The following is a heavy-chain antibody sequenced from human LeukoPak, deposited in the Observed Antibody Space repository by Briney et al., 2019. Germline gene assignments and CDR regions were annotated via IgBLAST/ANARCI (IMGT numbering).Heavy chain of an antibody. CDR1: GYTFTSYG. CDR2: ISAYNGNT. CDR3: ARDGGGSDV. Sequence: ASVKVSCKPSGYTFTSYGISWVRQAPGQGLEWMGRISAYNGNTNYAQKPQGRVTMTTDTSTSTAYMALRSLRSDATAVYSSARDGGGSDVWGKGTTVTVSS. J-gene: IGHJ6*04. V-gene: IGHV1-18*01.